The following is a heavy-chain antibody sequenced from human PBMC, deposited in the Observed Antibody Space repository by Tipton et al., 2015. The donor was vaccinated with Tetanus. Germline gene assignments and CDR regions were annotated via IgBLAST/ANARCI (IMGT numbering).Heavy chain of an antibody. CDR1: GHSIGSGGYH. CDR2: IYYDGST. CDR3: VRDFGDARTDY. Sequence: TLSLTCTVSGHSIGSGGYHWSWIRQHPGKGLEWIGKIYYDGSTDYNPSLKSRITMSVDTSKNQFSLKLSSVMAADTALYYCVRDFGDARTDYWGQGTLVTVSS. D-gene: IGHD4-17*01. V-gene: IGHV4-31*03. J-gene: IGHJ4*02.